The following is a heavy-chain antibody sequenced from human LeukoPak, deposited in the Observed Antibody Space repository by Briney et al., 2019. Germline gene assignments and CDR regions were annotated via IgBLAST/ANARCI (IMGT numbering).Heavy chain of an antibody. CDR2: ISSSGSTI. Sequence: PGGSLRLSCAASGFTFRSYEMNWVRQAPGKGLEWVSYISSSGSTIYYADSVKGRFTISRDNAKNSLYLQMNSLRAEDTAVYYCAKSRVRPNWFDPWGQGTPVTVSS. V-gene: IGHV3-48*03. CDR1: GFTFRSYE. J-gene: IGHJ5*02. CDR3: AKSRVRPNWFDP.